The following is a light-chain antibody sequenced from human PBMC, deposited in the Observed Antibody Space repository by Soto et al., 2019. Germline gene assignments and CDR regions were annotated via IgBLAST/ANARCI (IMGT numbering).Light chain of an antibody. CDR2: GAS. J-gene: IGKJ4*01. V-gene: IGKV3-20*01. CDR3: HQYDSSPLT. CDR1: QSVSSSY. Sequence: EIVLTPSPGTLSLSPGERATLSCRASQSVSSSYLAWYQQKPGQAPRLLIYGASSRANGIPDRFSGSGSGTDFSLTISRLEPEDFAVYYCHQYDSSPLTFGGGTKVEIK.